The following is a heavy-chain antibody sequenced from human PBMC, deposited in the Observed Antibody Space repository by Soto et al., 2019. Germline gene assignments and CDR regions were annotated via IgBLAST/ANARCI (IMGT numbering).Heavy chain of an antibody. V-gene: IGHV6-1*01. CDR1: GDSVSSNSAA. D-gene: IGHD2-15*01. CDR3: ARDTEGYCSGGSCSTGVWFDP. Sequence: SQTLSLTCAXSGDSVSSNSAAWNWIRQSPSRGLEWLGRTYYRSKWYNDYAVSVKSRITINPDTSKNQFSLQLNSVTPEDTAVYYCARDTEGYCSGGSCSTGVWFDPWGQGTLVTVSS. J-gene: IGHJ5*02. CDR2: TYYRSKWYN.